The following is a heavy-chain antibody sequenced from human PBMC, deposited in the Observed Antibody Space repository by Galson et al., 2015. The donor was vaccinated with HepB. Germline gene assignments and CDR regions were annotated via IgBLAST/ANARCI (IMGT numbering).Heavy chain of an antibody. J-gene: IGHJ4*02. V-gene: IGHV3-11*06. D-gene: IGHD4-17*01. Sequence: SLRLSCAASGFTFSDYYMNWIRQAPGKGLEWLSYISSTGTYTNYADSVKGRFTISRDNAKNSLYLQMNNLRAEDTAVYYCARVADADYGDHSHFDYWGQGTLVTVSS. CDR3: ARVADADYGDHSHFDY. CDR2: ISSTGTYT. CDR1: GFTFSDYY.